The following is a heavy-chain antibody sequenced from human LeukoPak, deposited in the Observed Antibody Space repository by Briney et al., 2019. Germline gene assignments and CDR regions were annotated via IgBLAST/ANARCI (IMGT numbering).Heavy chain of an antibody. D-gene: IGHD2-2*03. Sequence: SETPSLTCTVPGGSISSYYWSWIRQPPGKGLEWIGYIYYSGSTNYNPSLKSRVTISVDTSKNQFSLKLSSVTAADTAVYYCARDYDGYCSSTSCYHDWFDPWGQGTLVTVSS. V-gene: IGHV4-59*01. CDR1: GGSISSYY. CDR2: IYYSGST. J-gene: IGHJ5*02. CDR3: ARDYDGYCSSTSCYHDWFDP.